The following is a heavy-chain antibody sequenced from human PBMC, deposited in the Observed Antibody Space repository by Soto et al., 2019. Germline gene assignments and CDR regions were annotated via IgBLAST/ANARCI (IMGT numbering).Heavy chain of an antibody. Sequence: PSETLSLTCTVAGGSISSGGYYWSWIRHHPGKGLEWIGSIYYSGSTYYHPSLKSPVTISVDTSQHQFSLKLRSVTAADTALSYCPRCGYSYGWPFDYWGQGTLVTVSS. CDR1: GGSISSGGYY. J-gene: IGHJ4*02. CDR2: IYYSGST. CDR3: PRCGYSYGWPFDY. D-gene: IGHD5-18*01. V-gene: IGHV4-31*01.